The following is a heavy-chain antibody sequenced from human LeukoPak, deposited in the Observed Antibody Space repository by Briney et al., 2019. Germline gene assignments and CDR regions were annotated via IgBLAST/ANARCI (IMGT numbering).Heavy chain of an antibody. V-gene: IGHV4-59*01. CDR2: IYYSGST. Sequence: SETLSLTCAVYGGSISSYYWSWIRQPPGKGLEWIGYIYYSGSTNYNPSLKSRVTISVDTSKNQFSLKLSSVTAADTAVYYCARDRVVTGGLDVWGKGTTVTISS. D-gene: IGHD2-21*02. CDR3: ARDRVVTGGLDV. J-gene: IGHJ6*04. CDR1: GGSISSYY.